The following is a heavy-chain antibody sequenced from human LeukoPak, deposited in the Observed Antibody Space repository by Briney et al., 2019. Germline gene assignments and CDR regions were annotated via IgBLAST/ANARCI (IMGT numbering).Heavy chain of an antibody. CDR1: GFNFSIYA. CDR2: ISASGATT. D-gene: IGHD3-16*01. Sequence: GGSLRLSCAASGFNFSIYAMSWVRQVPGRGLQWVSGISASGATTYYADSLKGRFTVSRDISKHTLYLQMNSLRAGDTAIYYCAKVRKGVGAFDLWGQGTMVTVSS. CDR3: AKVRKGVGAFDL. V-gene: IGHV3-23*01. J-gene: IGHJ3*01.